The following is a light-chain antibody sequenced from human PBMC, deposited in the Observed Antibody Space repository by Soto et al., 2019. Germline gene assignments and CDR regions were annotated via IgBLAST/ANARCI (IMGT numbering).Light chain of an antibody. V-gene: IGLV1-44*01. CDR2: GNT. Sequence: QSVLTQPHSASGTPVQRVTSSCSGSGSNIGRNTVNWYQQLPGTAPKVLIYGNTQRPSGVPDRFSGSKSGTSASLAISGPQSEDEADYYCGAWDDSLNGWVFGGGTKLTVL. CDR3: GAWDDSLNGWV. J-gene: IGLJ3*02. CDR1: GSNIGRNT.